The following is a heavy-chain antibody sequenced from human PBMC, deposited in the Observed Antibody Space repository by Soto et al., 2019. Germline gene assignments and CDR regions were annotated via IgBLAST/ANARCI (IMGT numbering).Heavy chain of an antibody. D-gene: IGHD6-13*01. CDR2: ISHSGST. V-gene: IGHV4-34*01. CDR1: GGSFSGYY. J-gene: IGHJ4*02. CDR3: ARGTAAAGASFDY. Sequence: SETLSLTCAVYGGSFSGYYWSWIRQPPGKGLEWIGEISHSGSTNYNPSLKSRVTISVDTSKNQFSLKLGSVTAADTAVYYCARGTAAAGASFDYWGQGTLVTVSS.